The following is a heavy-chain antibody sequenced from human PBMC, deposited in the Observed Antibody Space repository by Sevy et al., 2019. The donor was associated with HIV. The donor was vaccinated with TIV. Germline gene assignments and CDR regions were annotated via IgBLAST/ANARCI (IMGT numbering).Heavy chain of an antibody. CDR3: VKEGGGEGGDH. J-gene: IGHJ4*02. CDR2: IQYDGSNK. Sequence: GGSLRLSCAASGFSYSSYGMHWVRQAPGKGLEWVAYIQYDGSNKDYADSVKGLFTISRDNSKNTLDLQMNSLRVEDTAVYYCVKEGGGEGGDHWGQGTLVTFSS. V-gene: IGHV3-30*02. D-gene: IGHD2-21*01. CDR1: GFSYSSYG.